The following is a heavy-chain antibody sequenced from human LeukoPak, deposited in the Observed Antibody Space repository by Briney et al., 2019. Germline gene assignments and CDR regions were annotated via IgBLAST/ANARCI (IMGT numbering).Heavy chain of an antibody. J-gene: IGHJ4*02. CDR1: GFTFSSYA. Sequence: GGSLRLSCAASGFTFSSYAMHWVRQAPGKGLEWVAVISYDGINKYYADSVKGRFTISRDNSKNTLYLQMNSLRAEDTAVYYCARGNYYDSSGYYLEGDYWGQGTLVTVSS. CDR2: ISYDGINK. CDR3: ARGNYYDSSGYYLEGDY. V-gene: IGHV3-30*04. D-gene: IGHD3-22*01.